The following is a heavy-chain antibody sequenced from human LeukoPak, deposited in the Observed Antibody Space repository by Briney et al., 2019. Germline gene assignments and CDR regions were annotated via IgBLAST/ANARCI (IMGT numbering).Heavy chain of an antibody. CDR2: ISYDGSNK. J-gene: IGHJ4*02. Sequence: GGSLRLSCAASGFTFSSYAMHWVRQAPGKGLEWVAVISYDGSNKYYADSVKGRFTISRDNSKNTLYLQMNSLRAEDTAVYYCAIGGRPIALQQPSDYWGQGTLVTVSS. V-gene: IGHV3-30-3*01. D-gene: IGHD3-16*01. CDR1: GFTFSSYA. CDR3: AIGGRPIALQQPSDY.